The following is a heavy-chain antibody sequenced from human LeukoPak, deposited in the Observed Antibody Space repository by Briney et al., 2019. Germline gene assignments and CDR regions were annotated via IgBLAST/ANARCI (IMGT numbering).Heavy chain of an antibody. CDR1: GFTFSAYA. Sequence: GGSLRLSCAASGFTFSAYAMSWVRQAPGKGLEWVSGVSGSGGNTDYADSVKGRFTISRDNSKNTVHLQMDSLRAEDTAMYYCAKDSYSWHYYSHYYMEVWGKGTTVTVSS. D-gene: IGHD5-18*01. CDR3: AKDSYSWHYYSHYYMEV. CDR2: VSGSGGNT. V-gene: IGHV3-23*01. J-gene: IGHJ6*03.